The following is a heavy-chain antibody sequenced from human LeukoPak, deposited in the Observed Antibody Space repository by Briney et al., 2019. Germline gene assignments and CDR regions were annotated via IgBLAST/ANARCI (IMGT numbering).Heavy chain of an antibody. V-gene: IGHV4-39*07. CDR3: ARSIGGYYTGLGY. CDR2: IYYSGST. CDR1: GGSISSSSYY. D-gene: IGHD3-22*01. J-gene: IGHJ4*02. Sequence: SETLSLTCTVSGGSISSSSYYWGWIRQPPGKGLEWIGSIYYSGSTYYNPSLKSRVTISVDTSKNQFSLKLSSVTAADTAVYYCARSIGGYYTGLGYGGQGTLVTVSS.